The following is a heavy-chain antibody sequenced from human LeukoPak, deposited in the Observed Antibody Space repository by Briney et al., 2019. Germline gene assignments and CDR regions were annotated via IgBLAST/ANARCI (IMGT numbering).Heavy chain of an antibody. V-gene: IGHV3-23*01. J-gene: IGHJ6*04. Sequence: GGSLRLSCAASGFTFSSYGMNWVRQAPGKGLEWVSAITGSGGSTYYADSVKGRFTISRDNSKNSLYLQMNSLRAEDTAVYYCAELGITMIGGVWGKGTTVTISS. CDR2: ITGSGGST. CDR1: GFTFSSYG. CDR3: AELGITMIGGV. D-gene: IGHD3-10*02.